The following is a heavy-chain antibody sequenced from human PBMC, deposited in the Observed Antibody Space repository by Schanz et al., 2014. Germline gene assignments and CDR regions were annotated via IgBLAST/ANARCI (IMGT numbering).Heavy chain of an antibody. D-gene: IGHD2-2*01. CDR2: INSVGSNT. V-gene: IGHV3-74*01. CDR3: ARDQGSATSWHIFDL. CDR1: GFTFSSHW. Sequence: EVQLVQSGGGLVQPGGSLRLSCAASGFTFSSHWMHWVRQDPGKGLVWVARINSVGSNTDYADSVTGRFTISRDNAKNSLYLHMNSLSAEDTAVYDCARDQGSATSWHIFDLWGQGTLVTVSS. J-gene: IGHJ4*02.